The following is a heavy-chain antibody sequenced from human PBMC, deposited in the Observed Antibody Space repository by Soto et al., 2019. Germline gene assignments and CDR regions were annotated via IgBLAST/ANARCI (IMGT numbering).Heavy chain of an antibody. J-gene: IGHJ4*02. CDR2: ISYDGSNK. V-gene: IGHV3-30-3*01. Sequence: GGSLRLSCAASGFTFSSCAMHWVRQAPGKGLEWVALISYDGSNKYYADSVKGRFTISRDNSKNTLYLQMNSLRAEDTAVYYCARDKRDLRFLEWSYYFDYWGQGTLVTVS. CDR3: ARDKRDLRFLEWSYYFDY. D-gene: IGHD3-3*01. CDR1: GFTFSSCA.